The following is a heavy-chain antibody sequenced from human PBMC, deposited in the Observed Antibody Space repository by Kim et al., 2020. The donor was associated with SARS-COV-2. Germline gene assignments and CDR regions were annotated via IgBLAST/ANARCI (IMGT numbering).Heavy chain of an antibody. CDR1: GASITTANYF. J-gene: IGHJ3*01. D-gene: IGHD2-21*02. Sequence: SETLSLTCTVSGASITTANYFWGWIRQQPGKGLEWIGYIRHSGTPYYSPSLKSRITISLDRSTNSFSLRLTSVTAADTAVYYCARQVDTARDSDAFDFWGQGTMVTVSS. V-gene: IGHV4-31*03. CDR3: ARQVDTARDSDAFDF. CDR2: IRHSGTP.